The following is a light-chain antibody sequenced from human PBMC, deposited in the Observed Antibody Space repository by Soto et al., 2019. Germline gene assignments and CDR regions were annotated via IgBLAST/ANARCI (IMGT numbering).Light chain of an antibody. V-gene: IGKV1-39*01. J-gene: IGKJ1*01. CDR1: QSISSY. Sequence: DIQMTQSPSSLSASVGDRVTITCRASQSISSYLHWYQQKPGKAPKLLIYAASSLQSGVPSRFSGSGSGTDFTLTISSLQPEDFATYYCQHCYSTRWTVGQGTKVEIK. CDR3: QHCYSTRWT. CDR2: AAS.